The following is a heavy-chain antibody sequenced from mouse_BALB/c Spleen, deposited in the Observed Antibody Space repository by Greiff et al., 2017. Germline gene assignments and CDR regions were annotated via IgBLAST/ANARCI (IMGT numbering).Heavy chain of an antibody. CDR1: GYSITSDYA. J-gene: IGHJ4*01. CDR2: ISYSGST. CDR3: ALIYYYVEYYYAMDY. Sequence: EVHLVESGPGLVKPSQSLSLTCTVTGYSITSDYAWNWIRQFPGNKLEWMGYISYSGSTSYNPSLKSRISITRDTSKNQFFLQLNSVTTEDTATYYCALIYYYVEYYYAMDYWGQGTSVTVSS. D-gene: IGHD1-1*01. V-gene: IGHV3-2*02.